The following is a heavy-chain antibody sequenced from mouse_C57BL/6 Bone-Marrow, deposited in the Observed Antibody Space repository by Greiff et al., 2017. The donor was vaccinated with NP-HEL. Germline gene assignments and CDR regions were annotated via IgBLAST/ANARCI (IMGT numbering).Heavy chain of an antibody. V-gene: IGHV5-6*01. Sequence: EVHLVESGGDLVKPGGSLKLSCAASGFTFSSYGMSWVRQTPDKRLEWVATISSGGSYTYYPDSVKGRSTFSRDNAKNTLYLQMRSLTSEDTAVYYCARHLGILAMGYWGQGNAVTVSS. CDR2: ISSGGSYT. J-gene: IGHJ4*01. CDR1: GFTFSSYG. D-gene: IGHD3-3*01. CDR3: ARHLGILAMGY.